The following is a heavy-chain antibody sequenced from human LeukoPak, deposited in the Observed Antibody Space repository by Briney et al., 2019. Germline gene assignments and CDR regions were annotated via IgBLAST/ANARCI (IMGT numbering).Heavy chain of an antibody. CDR1: GGSISSGGYY. Sequence: SETLSLTCTVSGGSISSGGYYWSWIRQHPGKGLEWVGYIYYSGSTSYNPSLKSRVTISVDTSKNQFSLKLSSVTAADTAVYYCARVWGTSDAFDIWGQGTMVTVSS. D-gene: IGHD7-27*01. CDR2: IYYSGST. V-gene: IGHV4-31*03. CDR3: ARVWGTSDAFDI. J-gene: IGHJ3*02.